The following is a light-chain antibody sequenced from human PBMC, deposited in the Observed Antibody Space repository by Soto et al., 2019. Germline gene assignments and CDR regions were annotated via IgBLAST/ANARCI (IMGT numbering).Light chain of an antibody. Sequence: GSSSNIGAGYDVHRYQQLPGTAPRLLIYGNNKRPSGVPDRFSGSKSGPSASLAISGLQAEDEADYYCQSYDSSLSGAYVFGTGTKVTVL. CDR2: GNN. V-gene: IGLV1-40*01. J-gene: IGLJ1*01. CDR1: SSNIGAGYD. CDR3: QSYDSSLSGAYV.